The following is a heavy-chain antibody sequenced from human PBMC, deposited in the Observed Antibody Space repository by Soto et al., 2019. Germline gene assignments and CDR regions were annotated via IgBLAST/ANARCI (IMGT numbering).Heavy chain of an antibody. CDR2: ISYDGSNK. Sequence: GGSLRLSCAASGFTFSSYGMHWVRQAPGKGLEWVAVISYDGSNKYYADSVKGRFTISRDNSKNTLYLQMNSLRAEDTAVYYCAKEEMVRGVIITTVYYFDYWGQGTLVTVSS. V-gene: IGHV3-30*18. CDR1: GFTFSSYG. J-gene: IGHJ4*02. CDR3: AKEEMVRGVIITTVYYFDY. D-gene: IGHD3-10*01.